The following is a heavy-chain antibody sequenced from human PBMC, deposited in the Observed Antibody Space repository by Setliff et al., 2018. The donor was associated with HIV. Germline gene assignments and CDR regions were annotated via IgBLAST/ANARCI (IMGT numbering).Heavy chain of an antibody. CDR3: ARDTPSRSVTVTTI. J-gene: IGHJ3*02. CDR1: GYTFTSYY. CDR2: MNPNSGNT. Sequence: ASVKVSCKASGYTFTSYYMHWVRQAPGQGLEWMGWMNPNSGNTGYAQRFQGRVTMTRNTSISTAYMELTSLRSEDTALYYCARDTPSRSVTVTTIWGQGTMVTVSS. D-gene: IGHD4-17*01. V-gene: IGHV1-8*02.